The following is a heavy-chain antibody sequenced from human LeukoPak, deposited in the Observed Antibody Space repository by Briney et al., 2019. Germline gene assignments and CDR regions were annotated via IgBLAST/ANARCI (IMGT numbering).Heavy chain of an antibody. CDR1: GGSFSGYY. CDR2: INHSGST. J-gene: IGHJ4*02. D-gene: IGHD2-21*02. CDR3: ARHARIVVVTATLYYFDY. V-gene: IGHV4-34*01. Sequence: SETLSLTCAVYGGSFSGYYWSWIRQPPGKGLEWIGEINHSGSTNYNPSLESRVTISVDTSKNQFSLKLSSVTAADTAVYYCARHARIVVVTATLYYFDYWGQGTLVTVSS.